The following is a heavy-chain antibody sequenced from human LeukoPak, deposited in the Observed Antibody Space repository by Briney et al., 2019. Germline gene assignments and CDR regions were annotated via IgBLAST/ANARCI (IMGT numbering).Heavy chain of an antibody. J-gene: IGHJ4*02. V-gene: IGHV1-46*01. CDR2: INPSGGST. D-gene: IGHD6-13*01. CDR3: ARDRGAAAGLFDY. Sequence: ASVKVSCKTSGYTFTSYYMHWVRQAPGQGLEWMGIINPSGGSTSYAQKFQGRVTMTRDTSTSTAYMELRSLRSDDTAVYYCARDRGAAAGLFDYWGQGTLVTVSS. CDR1: GYTFTSYY.